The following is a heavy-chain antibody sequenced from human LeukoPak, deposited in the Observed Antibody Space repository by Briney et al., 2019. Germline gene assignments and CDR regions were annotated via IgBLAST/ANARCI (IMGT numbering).Heavy chain of an antibody. J-gene: IGHJ5*02. D-gene: IGHD3-10*01. CDR3: ARGYGDWFDP. CDR2: INSDESRT. Sequence: QPGGSLRLSCAASGFTFNSYWMHWVRQAPEKGLVWVSRINSDESRTAYADSVKGRFSISRDNAKNTLYLQMNGLRAEDTAVYYCARGYGDWFDPWGQGTPVTVSS. CDR1: GFTFNSYW. V-gene: IGHV3-74*01.